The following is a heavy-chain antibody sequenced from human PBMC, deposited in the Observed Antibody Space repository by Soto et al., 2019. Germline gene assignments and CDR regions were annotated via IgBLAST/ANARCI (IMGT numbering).Heavy chain of an antibody. CDR1: GGSIYRSGYY. CDR3: GKVLLGANGHTESDS. V-gene: IGHV4-39*01. Sequence: PSETLSLTCTVSGGSIYRSGYYWGWIRQPPGRGLEWIGNIDYNGVTYSNPSLKSRVTISRDTSKNQFSLKLTSVTAADTALYYCGKVLLGANGHTESDSWGPGTLVTVSS. CDR2: IDYNGVT. D-gene: IGHD2-15*01. J-gene: IGHJ4*02.